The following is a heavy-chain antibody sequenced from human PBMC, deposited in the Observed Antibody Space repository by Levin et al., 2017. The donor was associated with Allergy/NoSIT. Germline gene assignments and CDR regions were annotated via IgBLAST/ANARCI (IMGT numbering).Heavy chain of an antibody. Sequence: SPTLSLPCAVSGGSISGYYWSWIRQPPGKGLEWIAYIYSSGATNYNPSLKGRVTTSIDTSKNQFSLKLSSATAADTAVYYCARHLAGSGFDPLVYWGQGTLVTVSS. J-gene: IGHJ4*02. D-gene: IGHD3-10*01. CDR3: ARHLAGSGFDPLVY. V-gene: IGHV4-59*08. CDR1: GGSISGYY. CDR2: IYSSGAT.